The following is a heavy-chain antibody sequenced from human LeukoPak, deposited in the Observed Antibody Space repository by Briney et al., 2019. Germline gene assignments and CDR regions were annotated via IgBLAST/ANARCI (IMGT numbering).Heavy chain of an antibody. CDR1: GFTFSSYG. D-gene: IGHD6-13*01. Sequence: GGSLRLSCAAFGFTFSSYGMHWVRQAPGKGLEWVALTSYDGTNKYYADSVKGRFTISKDTSENTLVLQMDSLRPEDAAVYYCARGESISAAHYYFDYWGQGALITVSS. CDR3: ARGESISAAHYYFDY. CDR2: TSYDGTNK. J-gene: IGHJ4*02. V-gene: IGHV3-30*03.